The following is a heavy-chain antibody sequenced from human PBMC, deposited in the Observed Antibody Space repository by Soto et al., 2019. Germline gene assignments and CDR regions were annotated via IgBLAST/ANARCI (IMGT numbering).Heavy chain of an antibody. CDR3: ARPWGSGYVVGPQDYYYYMDV. CDR1: GFTFSSYS. J-gene: IGHJ6*03. D-gene: IGHD5-12*01. CDR2: ISSSSSYI. Sequence: EVQLVESGGGLVKPGGSLRLSCAASGFTFSSYSMNWVRQAPGKGLEWVSSISSSSSYIYYADSVKGRFTISRDNSKNSRYLQMNSLRAEDTAVYYCARPWGSGYVVGPQDYYYYMDVWGKGTTVTVSS. V-gene: IGHV3-21*01.